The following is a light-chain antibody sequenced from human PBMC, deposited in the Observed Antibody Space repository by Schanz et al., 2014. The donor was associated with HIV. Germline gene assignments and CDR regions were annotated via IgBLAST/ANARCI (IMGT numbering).Light chain of an antibody. V-gene: IGKV3-20*01. CDR3: QQYGSSPWT. Sequence: VLTQSPATLSLSPGEGATLSCRASQTVRSSFLAWYQQRPGQAPRLLIYGGSNRATGVPDRFSGGVSGADFTLTISRVEPEDYAVYYCQQYGSSPWTFGQGTRVDIK. J-gene: IGKJ1*01. CDR2: GGS. CDR1: QTVRSSF.